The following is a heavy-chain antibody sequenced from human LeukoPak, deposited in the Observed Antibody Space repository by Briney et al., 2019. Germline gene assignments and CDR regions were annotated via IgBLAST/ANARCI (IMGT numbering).Heavy chain of an antibody. CDR3: AREPWTYGALDDAFDI. CDR2: INWNGGST. V-gene: IGHV3-20*04. D-gene: IGHD1-1*01. CDR1: GFTFDDYG. J-gene: IGHJ3*02. Sequence: GGSLRLSCAASGFTFDDYGMSWVRQAPGKGLEWVSGINWNGGSTGYADSVKGRSTISRDNAKNSLYLQMNSLRAADTAVYYCAREPWTYGALDDAFDIWGQGTMVTVSS.